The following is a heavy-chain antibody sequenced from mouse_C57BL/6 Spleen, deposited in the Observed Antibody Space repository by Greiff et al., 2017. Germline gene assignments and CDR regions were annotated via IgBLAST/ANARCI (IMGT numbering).Heavy chain of an antibody. CDR3: AREPAQATYYYAMDY. Sequence: VQLKQSGPELVKPGASVKISCKASGYSFTDYNMNWVKQSNGKSLEWIGVINPNYGTTSYNQKFKGKATLTVDQSSSTAYMPLNSLTSEDSAVYYCAREPAQATYYYAMDYWGQGTSVTVSS. D-gene: IGHD3-2*02. CDR2: INPNYGTT. J-gene: IGHJ4*01. V-gene: IGHV1-39*01. CDR1: GYSFTDYN.